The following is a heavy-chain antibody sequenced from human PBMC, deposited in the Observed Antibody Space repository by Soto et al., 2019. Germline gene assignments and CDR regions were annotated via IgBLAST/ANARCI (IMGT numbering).Heavy chain of an antibody. CDR3: AKGGPFTGGFYP. Sequence: EGQLLQSGGDLVQPGGSLRISCAGSGLTLRSYAMTWIRQTPEKGLEWVSTISGRSAVPSYADSVNGRFTVSRDNSKNTLYMQMNSLRPDDTVIYYCAKGGPFTGGFYPWGQGTLVTVSA. V-gene: IGHV3-23*01. CDR2: ISGRSAVP. D-gene: IGHD3-16*01. CDR1: GLTLRSYA. J-gene: IGHJ5*02.